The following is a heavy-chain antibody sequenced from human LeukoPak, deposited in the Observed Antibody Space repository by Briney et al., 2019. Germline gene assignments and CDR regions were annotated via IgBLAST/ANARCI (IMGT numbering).Heavy chain of an antibody. CDR2: ISAYNGNT. CDR1: GYTFTNYG. V-gene: IGHV1-18*01. CDR3: ARVTAPTYYDFWSGSNNWFDP. Sequence: ASVTVSCKASGYTFTNYGISWVRQAPGQGLEWMGWISAYNGNTHYAQNLQGRVTMTTDTSTSTAYMELRSLRSDDTAVYYCARVTAPTYYDFWSGSNNWFDPWGQGTLVTVSS. J-gene: IGHJ5*02. D-gene: IGHD3-3*01.